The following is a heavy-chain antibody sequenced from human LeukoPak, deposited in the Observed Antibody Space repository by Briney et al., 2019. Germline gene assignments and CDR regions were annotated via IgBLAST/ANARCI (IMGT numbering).Heavy chain of an antibody. V-gene: IGHV3-23*01. J-gene: IGHJ4*02. Sequence: GGSLRLSCAASGFTFSSYAMSWVRQAPGKGLEWVSAISGSGGSTYYADSVKGRFTISRDNSKNTLYLQMKSLRAEDTAVYYCAKEVTRGYYYDSSGLDYWGQGTLVTVSS. CDR3: AKEVTRGYYYDSSGLDY. D-gene: IGHD3-22*01. CDR1: GFTFSSYA. CDR2: ISGSGGST.